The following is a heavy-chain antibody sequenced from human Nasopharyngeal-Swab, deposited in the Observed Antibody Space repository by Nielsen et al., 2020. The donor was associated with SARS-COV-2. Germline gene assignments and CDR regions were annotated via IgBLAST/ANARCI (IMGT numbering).Heavy chain of an antibody. CDR2: INHSGST. V-gene: IGHV4-34*01. Sequence: SETLSLTCAVYGGSFSGYYWSWIRQPPGKGLEWIGEINHSGSTNYNPSLKSRVTISVDTSKNQFSLKLSSVTAADTAVYYCARDMRYYDYVWGSSPYYYYGMDVWGQGTTVTVSS. CDR3: ARDMRYYDYVWGSSPYYYYGMDV. J-gene: IGHJ6*02. D-gene: IGHD3-16*01. CDR1: GGSFSGYY.